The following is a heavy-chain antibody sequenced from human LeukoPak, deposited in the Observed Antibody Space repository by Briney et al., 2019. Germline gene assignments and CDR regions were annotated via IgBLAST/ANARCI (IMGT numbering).Heavy chain of an antibody. J-gene: IGHJ4*02. CDR2: IYHSGST. CDR1: GGSISSSNW. D-gene: IGHD4-17*01. Sequence: SETLSLTCAVSGGSISSSNWWSWVRQPPGKGLEWIGEIYHSGSTNYNPSLKSRVTISVDKSKNQFSLKLSSVTAADTAVYYCASQYGDYRHGLDYWGQGTLVTVSS. CDR3: ASQYGDYRHGLDY. V-gene: IGHV4-4*02.